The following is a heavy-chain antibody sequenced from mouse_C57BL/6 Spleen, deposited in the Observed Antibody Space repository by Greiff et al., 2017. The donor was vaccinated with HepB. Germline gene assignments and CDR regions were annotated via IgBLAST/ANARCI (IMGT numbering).Heavy chain of an antibody. V-gene: IGHV1-61*01. Sequence: VQLQQPGAELVRPGSSVKLSCKASGYTFTSYWMDWVKQRPGQGLEWIGNIYPSDSETHYNQKFKDKATLTVDKSSSTAYMQLSSLTSEDSAVYYCARRWSPPYVDVWGTGTTVTVSS. D-gene: IGHD2-3*01. CDR3: ARRWSPPYVDV. CDR2: IYPSDSET. CDR1: GYTFTSYW. J-gene: IGHJ1*03.